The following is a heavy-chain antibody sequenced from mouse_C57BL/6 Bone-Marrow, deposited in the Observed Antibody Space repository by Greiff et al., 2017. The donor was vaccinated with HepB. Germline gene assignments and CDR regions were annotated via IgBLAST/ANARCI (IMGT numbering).Heavy chain of an antibody. V-gene: IGHV1-15*01. Sequence: QVQLQQSGAELVRPGASVTLSCKASGYTFTDYEMHWVKQTPVHGLEWIGAIDPETGGTAYNQKFKGKAILTADKSSSTAYMELRSLTSEDSAVYYCTRKEGWVHYFDYWGQGTTLTVSS. J-gene: IGHJ2*01. CDR1: GYTFTDYE. D-gene: IGHD2-3*01. CDR2: IDPETGGT. CDR3: TRKEGWVHYFDY.